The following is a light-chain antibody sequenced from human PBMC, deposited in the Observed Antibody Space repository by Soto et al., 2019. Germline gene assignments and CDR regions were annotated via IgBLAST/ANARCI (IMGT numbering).Light chain of an antibody. V-gene: IGKV4-1*01. J-gene: IGKJ1*01. Sequence: DIVMTQSPDSLAVSLGERATINCKSSQSVLSSANNRNYLAWYQQKPGQPPKLLISWASNREIGVPDRFSGSGSRKDCTLTISSLQAEDVALYYWQQYYSITPTFGQGPKVEIK. CDR1: QSVLSSANNRNY. CDR2: WAS. CDR3: QQYYSITPT.